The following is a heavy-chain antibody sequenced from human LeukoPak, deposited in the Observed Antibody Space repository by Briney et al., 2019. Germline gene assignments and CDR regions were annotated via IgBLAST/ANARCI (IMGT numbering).Heavy chain of an antibody. D-gene: IGHD5-12*01. CDR2: IIPILGIA. Sequence: GASVKVSCKASGGTFSSYAISWVRQAPGQGLEWMGRIIPILGIANYAQKFQGRVTITADKSTSTAYMELSSLRSEDTAVYYCARWHPLRSGYELFDYWGQGTLVTVSS. CDR1: GGTFSSYA. CDR3: ARWHPLRSGYELFDY. J-gene: IGHJ4*02. V-gene: IGHV1-69*04.